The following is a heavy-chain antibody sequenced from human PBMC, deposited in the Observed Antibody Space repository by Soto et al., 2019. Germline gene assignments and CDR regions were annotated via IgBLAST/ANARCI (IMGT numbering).Heavy chain of an antibody. CDR3: AKEIIMVRGVLGAFDI. D-gene: IGHD3-10*01. Sequence: EVQLLESGGGLVQPGGSLRLSCADSGFTFSSYAMSWVRQAPGKGLEWVSSISSSGGSTYYADSVKGRFTISRDNSKNTLYLQMNSLRAEDTALYYCAKEIIMVRGVLGAFDIWGQGTMVTVSS. CDR1: GFTFSSYA. CDR2: ISSSGGST. V-gene: IGHV3-23*01. J-gene: IGHJ3*02.